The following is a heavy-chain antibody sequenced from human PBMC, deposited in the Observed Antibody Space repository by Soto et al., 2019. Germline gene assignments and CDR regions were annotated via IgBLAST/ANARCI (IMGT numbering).Heavy chain of an antibody. CDR3: ARRGYYDRSGARGYFDY. D-gene: IGHD3-22*01. CDR2: IYYSGSS. CDR1: GGSISSSSYY. Sequence: SETLSLTCTVSGGSISSSSYYWGWIRPPPGTGLEWIGSIYYSGSSYYNPSLKSRVTTSVDTSKNQFSLKLSSVTAADTAVYDCARRGYYDRSGARGYFDYWGQGTLVTVSS. J-gene: IGHJ4*02. V-gene: IGHV4-39*01.